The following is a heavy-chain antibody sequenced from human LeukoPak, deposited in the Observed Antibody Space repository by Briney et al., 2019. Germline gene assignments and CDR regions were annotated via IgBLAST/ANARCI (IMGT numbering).Heavy chain of an antibody. J-gene: IGHJ4*02. CDR1: GFTFINAW. D-gene: IGHD3-9*01. CDR2: IKAKAHGGTI. CDR3: AKGSSLTPFDY. Sequence: GGSLRLSCAASGFTFINAWMAWVRQAPGKGLEWVGRIKAKAHGGTIEYAAPVKGRFTISRDNAKNTLYLQMNSLRAGDTAVYYCAKGSSLTPFDYWGQGTLVTVSS. V-gene: IGHV3-15*01.